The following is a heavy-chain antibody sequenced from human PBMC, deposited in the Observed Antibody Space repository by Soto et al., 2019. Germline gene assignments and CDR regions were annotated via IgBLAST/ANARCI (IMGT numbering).Heavy chain of an antibody. CDR2: ISRSSSYI. CDR3: ARSVGSGMDV. D-gene: IGHD3-16*01. Sequence: EVQLVESGGGLVKPGGSLRLSCAASGFTFSSYSMNWVRQAPGKGLEWVSSISRSSSYIYYADSVKGRFTISRDNAKNSLYLQMNSLRAEDTAVYYCARSVGSGMDVWGQGTTVTVSS. CDR1: GFTFSSYS. V-gene: IGHV3-21*01. J-gene: IGHJ6*02.